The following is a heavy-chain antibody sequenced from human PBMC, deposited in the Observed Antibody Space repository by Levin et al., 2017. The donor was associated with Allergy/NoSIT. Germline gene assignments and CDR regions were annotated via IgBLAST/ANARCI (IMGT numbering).Heavy chain of an antibody. CDR3: ARQTALYDYVWGSYRLKRGGSSYYMDV. V-gene: IGHV5-51*01. CDR2: IYPGDSDT. Sequence: GESLKISCKGSGYSFTSYWIGWVRQMPGKGLEWMGIIYPGDSDTRYSPSFQGQVTISADKSISTAYLQWSSLKASDTAMYYCARQTALYDYVWGSYRLKRGGSSYYMDVWGKGTTVTVSS. J-gene: IGHJ6*03. CDR1: GYSFTSYW. D-gene: IGHD3-16*02.